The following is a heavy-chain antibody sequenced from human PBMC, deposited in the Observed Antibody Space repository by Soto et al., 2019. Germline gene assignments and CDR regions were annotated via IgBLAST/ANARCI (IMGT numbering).Heavy chain of an antibody. CDR3: ARGYYDFWSGYYGRNWFDP. CDR2: IYHSGST. D-gene: IGHD3-3*01. CDR1: GGYISGSSW. J-gene: IGHJ5*02. Sequence: SETQSVTCTVSGGYISGSSWWSWVSKPPGKGLEWIGEIYHSGSTNYNPSLKSRVTISVDKSNNQFSLKLSSVTAADTAVYYCARGYYDFWSGYYGRNWFDPWGQGTLVTVSS. V-gene: IGHV4-4*02.